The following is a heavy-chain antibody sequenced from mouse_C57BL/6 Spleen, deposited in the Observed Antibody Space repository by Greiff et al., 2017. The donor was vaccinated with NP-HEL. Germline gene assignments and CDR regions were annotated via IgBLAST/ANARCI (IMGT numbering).Heavy chain of an antibody. CDR1: GYTFTSYW. Sequence: QVQLQQPGAELVKPGASVKMSCKASGYTFTSYWITWVKQRPGQGLEWIGDIYPGSGSTNYNEKFKSKATLTVDTSSSTAYMQLSSLTSEVSAVYYCARDFFYYGSSHYAMDYWGQGTSVTVSS. J-gene: IGHJ4*01. D-gene: IGHD1-1*01. CDR3: ARDFFYYGSSHYAMDY. CDR2: IYPGSGST. V-gene: IGHV1-55*01.